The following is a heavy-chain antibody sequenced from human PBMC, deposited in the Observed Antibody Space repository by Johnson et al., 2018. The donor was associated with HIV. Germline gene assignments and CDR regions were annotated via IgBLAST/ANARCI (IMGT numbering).Heavy chain of an antibody. V-gene: IGHV3-11*04. J-gene: IGHJ3*02. D-gene: IGHD2-8*01. CDR2: ISSSDSAI. CDR1: GFTFSDHY. CDR3: ARSVNAGRPFDI. Sequence: QVQLVESGGGLVQPGGSLRLSCAASGFTFSDHYMDWVRQAPGKGLEWVSYISSSDSAIWYADSVKGRFTVSRDNAKNSLYLQMNSLRAEDTAVYYCARSVNAGRPFDIWGQGTLVTVSS.